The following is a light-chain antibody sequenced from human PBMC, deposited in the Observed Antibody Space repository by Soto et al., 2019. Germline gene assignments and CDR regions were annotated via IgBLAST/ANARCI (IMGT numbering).Light chain of an antibody. CDR2: GVK. V-gene: IGLV2-14*01. J-gene: IGLJ2*01. CDR3: ATWDDDLYTPI. Sequence: QSALTQPASVSGSPGQSITISCTGSGRDIGAYDYVSWYQQHPGKAPKLLIYGVKNRPSGVSYRFSASKSGTSASLAITGLRSDDEADYYCATWDDDLYTPIIGGGTKLTVL. CDR1: GRDIGAYDY.